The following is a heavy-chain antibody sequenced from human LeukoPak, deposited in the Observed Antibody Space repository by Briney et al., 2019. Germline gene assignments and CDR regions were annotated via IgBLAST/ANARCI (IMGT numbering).Heavy chain of an antibody. Sequence: GESLRLSCAASGFTFSNYWMSWVRQAPGKGLEWVANIKRDGSETYYGDSVKGRFTISRDNAKNSLYLQMNSLRADDTAVYYCARDLEPRRLRFLECPALDYWGQGTLVTVSS. J-gene: IGHJ4*02. CDR2: IKRDGSET. D-gene: IGHD3-3*01. CDR3: ARDLEPRRLRFLECPALDY. V-gene: IGHV3-7*01. CDR1: GFTFSNYW.